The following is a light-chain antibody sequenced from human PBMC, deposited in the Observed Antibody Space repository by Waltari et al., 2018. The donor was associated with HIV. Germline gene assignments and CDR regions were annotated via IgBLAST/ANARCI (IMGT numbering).Light chain of an antibody. CDR3: CSYTKLTTHYVL. V-gene: IGLV2-14*03. CDR1: TTDIGGYNY. J-gene: IGLJ2*01. Sequence: QSALTQPASVSGSPGQSITIPCNGTTTDIGGYNYVSCYQRHPDKAPKLIIFGVSNRPSGISSRFSGSKSGNTASLTISGLQAEDEADYYCCSYTKLTTHYVLFGGGTKLTVL. CDR2: GVS.